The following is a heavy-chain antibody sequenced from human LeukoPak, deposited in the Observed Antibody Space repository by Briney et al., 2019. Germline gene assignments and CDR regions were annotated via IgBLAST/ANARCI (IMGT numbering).Heavy chain of an antibody. Sequence: SETLSLTCAVYGGSFSGYYWSWIRQPPGKGLEWIGEINHSGSTNYNPSLKSRVTISVGTSKNQFSLKLSSVTAADTAVYYCARGHLVVVPAAMVSFYGRPTDHKWSYYMDVWGKGTTVTVSS. CDR3: ARGHLVVVPAAMVSFYGRPTDHKWSYYMDV. V-gene: IGHV4-34*01. CDR1: GGSFSGYY. D-gene: IGHD2-2*01. J-gene: IGHJ6*03. CDR2: INHSGST.